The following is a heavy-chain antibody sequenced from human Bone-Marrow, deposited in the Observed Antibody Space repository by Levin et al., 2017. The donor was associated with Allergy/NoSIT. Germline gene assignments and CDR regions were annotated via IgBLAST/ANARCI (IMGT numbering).Heavy chain of an antibody. V-gene: IGHV1-2*02. D-gene: IGHD3-10*01. J-gene: IGHJ3*01. CDR2: INPNSGGS. Sequence: ASVKVSCKTSGYTFTGYNINWMRQAPGQGLEWLGWINPNSGGSSSAPKFEGRLTMARDTSISTVYMFLSRLTSDDTATYYCARGGTVVNGVILDAFDFWGQGTPITVSA. CDR3: ARGGTVVNGVILDAFDF. CDR1: GYTFTGYN.